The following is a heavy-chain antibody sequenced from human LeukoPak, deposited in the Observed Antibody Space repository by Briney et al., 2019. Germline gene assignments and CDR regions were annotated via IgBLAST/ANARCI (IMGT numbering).Heavy chain of an antibody. CDR3: ARHGGVVRGQGSDAFDI. V-gene: IGHV4-59*08. J-gene: IGHJ3*02. D-gene: IGHD3-10*01. CDR2: IYYSGST. Sequence: SETLSLTCTVSGGSISSYFWSWVRQPPGKGLEWIGYIYYSGSTNYNPSLKSRVTMSLDTSKNQFSLKLTSVTAADTAVYYCARHGGVVRGQGSDAFDIWGQGTMVIVSS. CDR1: GGSISSYF.